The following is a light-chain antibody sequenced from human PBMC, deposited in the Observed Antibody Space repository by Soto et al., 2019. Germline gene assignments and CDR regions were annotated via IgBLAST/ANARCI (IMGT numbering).Light chain of an antibody. CDR1: QSVSNN. V-gene: IGKV3-15*01. J-gene: IGKJ1*01. Sequence: EIVMTQSPATLSVSPGERVTLSCRASQSVSNNLAWYQQKPGQAPRLLISGASTRATGIPARFSGSGSGTEFTLTISSLQSEDFAVYYCQQYNNWPPWTFGQGTKVEIK. CDR2: GAS. CDR3: QQYNNWPPWT.